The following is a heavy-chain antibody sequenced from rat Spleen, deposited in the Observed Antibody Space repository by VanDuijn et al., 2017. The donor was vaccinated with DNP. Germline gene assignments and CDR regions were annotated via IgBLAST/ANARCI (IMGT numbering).Heavy chain of an antibody. J-gene: IGHJ2*01. Sequence: EVQLVESGGGLVQPGRSLKLSCAASGFTFSDYYMAWVRQAPTKGLEWVATITYDGSSTYYRDPVKGRFTISRDKAKSTLYLQMDSLRSEDTATYYCARRNNFDYWGQGVMVTVSS. CDR1: GFTFSDYY. CDR2: ITYDGSST. CDR3: ARRNNFDY. V-gene: IGHV5-7*01.